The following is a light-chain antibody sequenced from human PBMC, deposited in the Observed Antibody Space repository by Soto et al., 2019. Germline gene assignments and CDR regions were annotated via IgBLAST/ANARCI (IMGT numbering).Light chain of an antibody. V-gene: IGLV4-69*01. CDR1: SGHSSYD. J-gene: IGLJ3*02. CDR2: LNADGSH. CDR3: QTWGTGILGHWHSV. Sequence: QPVLTQSPSASASLGASVKLTCTLSSGHSSYDVAWHQQLPEKGPRYFMKLNADGSHTKGDWIPDRFSGSSSGAERYLTISSLQSEANYSSQTWGTGILGHWHSVFGGGTKLTVL.